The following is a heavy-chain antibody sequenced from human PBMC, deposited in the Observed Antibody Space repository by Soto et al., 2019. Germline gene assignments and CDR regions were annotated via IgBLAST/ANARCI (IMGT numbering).Heavy chain of an antibody. V-gene: IGHV4-30-4*01. CDR1: GGSISSGDYY. Sequence: TLSLTCTVSGGSISSGDYYCSWIRQPPGKGLEWIGYIYYSGSTYYNPSLKSRVTISVDTSKNQFSLKLSSVTAAHTAVYYCARESYMVRGVPHYFDYWGQGTLVTVSS. D-gene: IGHD3-10*01. CDR3: ARESYMVRGVPHYFDY. CDR2: IYYSGST. J-gene: IGHJ4*02.